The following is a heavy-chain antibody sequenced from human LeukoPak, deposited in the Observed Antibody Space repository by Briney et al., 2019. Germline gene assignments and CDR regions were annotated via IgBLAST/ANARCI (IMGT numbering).Heavy chain of an antibody. CDR1: GGSISSYY. J-gene: IGHJ3*02. Sequence: SETLSLTCSVSGGSISSYYWSWIRQPPGKGLEWIGYIYYSGSTNYNPSLRSRVTIPLDTSKNQFSLKLSSVTAADTAVYYCATLGAFDTWGQGTMVTVSS. CDR2: IYYSGST. CDR3: ATLGAFDT. V-gene: IGHV4-59*01.